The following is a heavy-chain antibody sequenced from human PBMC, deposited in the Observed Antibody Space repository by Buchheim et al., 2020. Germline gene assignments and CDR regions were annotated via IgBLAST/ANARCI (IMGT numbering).Heavy chain of an antibody. Sequence: EVQLVESGGGLVKPGGSLRLSCAASGFTFSSYSMNWVRQAPGKGLEWVSSISSSSSYIYYADSVKGRFTISRDNAKNSLYLQMNSLRAEDTAVYYCARESRITIFGVVTDAFDIWGQGT. J-gene: IGHJ3*02. V-gene: IGHV3-21*01. CDR3: ARESRITIFGVVTDAFDI. CDR2: ISSSSSYI. CDR1: GFTFSSYS. D-gene: IGHD3-3*01.